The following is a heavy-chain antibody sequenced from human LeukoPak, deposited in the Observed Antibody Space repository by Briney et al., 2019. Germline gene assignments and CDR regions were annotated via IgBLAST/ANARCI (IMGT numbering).Heavy chain of an antibody. CDR3: TRSLDY. J-gene: IGHJ4*02. Sequence: GGSLRLSCAASGFMFSIYWMDWVRQAPGKGLEWVANIKQDGGDKNYVGSVKGRFTIFRDNAKNSLFLQMNSLRAEDTAVYYCTRSLDYWGQGTLVTVSS. CDR2: IKQDGGDK. V-gene: IGHV3-7*04. CDR1: GFMFSIYW.